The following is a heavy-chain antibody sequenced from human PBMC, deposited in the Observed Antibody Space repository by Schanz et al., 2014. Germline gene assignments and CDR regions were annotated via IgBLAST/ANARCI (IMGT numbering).Heavy chain of an antibody. CDR1: GFTVNTNY. Sequence: EVQLVESGGGLIQPGGSLRLSCAVSGFTVNTNYMSWVRQAPGKGLEWISSMYINSGSTQYADSVKGRFIISRDSSKNTLCLKMHSLRAEDTAVYFCARYGCRDGYNLAFDAWGQGTLVTVSS. J-gene: IGHJ3*01. CDR2: MYINSGST. D-gene: IGHD5-12*01. CDR3: ARYGCRDGYNLAFDA. V-gene: IGHV3-53*01.